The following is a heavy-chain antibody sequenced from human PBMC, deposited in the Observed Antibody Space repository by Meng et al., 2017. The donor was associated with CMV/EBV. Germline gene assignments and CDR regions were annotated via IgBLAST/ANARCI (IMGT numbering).Heavy chain of an antibody. D-gene: IGHD5-18*01. V-gene: IGHV1-46*01. CDR3: ARDPGGNSYGSLSYFDY. Sequence: ASVKVSCKASGYTFSNYYMHWVRQAPGQGLEWMGVINPTGGSTNYAQKFQGRVTMTRDTSTSTVYMELSSLRSEDTAVYYCARDPGGNSYGSLSYFDYWGQGTTVTVSS. CDR1: GYTFSNYY. CDR2: INPTGGST. J-gene: IGHJ4*03.